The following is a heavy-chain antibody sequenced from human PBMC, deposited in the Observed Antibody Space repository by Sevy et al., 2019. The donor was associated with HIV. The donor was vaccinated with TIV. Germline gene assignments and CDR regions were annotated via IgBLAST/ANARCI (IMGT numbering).Heavy chain of an antibody. CDR2: ISSSSSYI. J-gene: IGHJ6*02. CDR1: EFTFSSYS. V-gene: IGHV3-21*01. CDR3: ARDRDGSGSSGGYGMDV. D-gene: IGHD3-10*01. Sequence: GGSLRLSCVGSEFTFSSYSMNWVRQAPGKGLEWVSSISSSSSYIYYADSVKGRFTISGDNTKKSLSLQMNSLRAEDTAVYYCARDRDGSGSSGGYGMDVWGQGTTVTVSS.